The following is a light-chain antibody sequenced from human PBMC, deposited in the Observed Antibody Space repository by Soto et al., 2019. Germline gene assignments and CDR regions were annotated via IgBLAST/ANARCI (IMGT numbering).Light chain of an antibody. Sequence: DIQMTQSPASLSASVVDRVTVTCRASQSISKNLNWYQHKVGKAPQLLIYSASDSQAGVPSRFSGSGSGTDFTLIISGLQPEDFATYYCHQSYISPYTFGQGPKWIS. V-gene: IGKV1-39*01. J-gene: IGKJ2*01. CDR2: SAS. CDR3: HQSYISPYT. CDR1: QSISKN.